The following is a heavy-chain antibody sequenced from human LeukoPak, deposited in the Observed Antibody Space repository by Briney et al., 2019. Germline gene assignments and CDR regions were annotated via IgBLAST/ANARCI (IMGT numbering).Heavy chain of an antibody. D-gene: IGHD3-22*01. Sequence: QPGGSLRLSCAASGFTFSSYAMSWVRQAPGKGLEWVSAISGSGGSTYYADSVKGRFTISRDNSKNTLYLQMNSLRAEDTAVYYCAKDLFSRYYYDSSGSPPGAFDIWGQGTMVTVSS. V-gene: IGHV3-23*01. CDR3: AKDLFSRYYYDSSGSPPGAFDI. CDR2: ISGSGGST. CDR1: GFTFSSYA. J-gene: IGHJ3*02.